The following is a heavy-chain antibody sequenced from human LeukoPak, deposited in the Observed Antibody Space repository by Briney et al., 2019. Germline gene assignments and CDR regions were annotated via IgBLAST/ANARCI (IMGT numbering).Heavy chain of an antibody. CDR3: ARGGSTIYYYDFWSGYTNWFDP. CDR2: MNPNSGNT. CDR1: GYTFTSYD. J-gene: IGHJ5*02. D-gene: IGHD3-3*01. V-gene: IGHV1-8*01. Sequence: ASVKVSCKASGYTFTSYDINWVRQATGQGLEWMGWMNPNSGNTGYAQKFQGRVTMTRNTSISTAYMELSSLRSEDTAVYYCARGGSTIYYYDFWSGYTNWFDPWGQGTLVTASS.